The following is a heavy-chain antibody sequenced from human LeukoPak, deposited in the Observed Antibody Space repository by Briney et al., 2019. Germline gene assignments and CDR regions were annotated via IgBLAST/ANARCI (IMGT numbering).Heavy chain of an antibody. CDR2: IYYSTST. CDR3: ARHQCSGTRCYNFYFYGMDV. V-gene: IGHV4-39*01. CDR1: GGSISSSIDY. D-gene: IGHD2-2*02. Sequence: SETLSLTCTVSGGSISSSIDYWGWVRQPQGKGLEWIATIYYSTSTQYNPSLKSRVTMSVDTSKNQFSLKLSSMTAADTAVYYCARHQCSGTRCYNFYFYGMDVWGQGTTVTVSS. J-gene: IGHJ6*02.